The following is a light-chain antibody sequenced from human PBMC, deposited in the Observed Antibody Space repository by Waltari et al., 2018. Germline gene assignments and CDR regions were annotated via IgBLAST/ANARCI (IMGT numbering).Light chain of an antibody. CDR1: RSVSSN. J-gene: IGKJ1*01. CDR2: AAS. V-gene: IGKV3-15*01. CDR3: HQYVNWPPWT. Sequence: IVMTQSPATLSVSPGETATLSCRASRSVSSNVAWFQQKSGQAPRLLIYAASTRATGTPGRISGSGSGTVFTLTISGLQSEDFGVYFCHQYVNWPPWTFGQGTKVE.